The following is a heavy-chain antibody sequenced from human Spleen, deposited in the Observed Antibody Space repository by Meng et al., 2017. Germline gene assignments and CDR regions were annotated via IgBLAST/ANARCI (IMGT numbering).Heavy chain of an antibody. V-gene: IGHV4-4*02. J-gene: IGHJ4*02. CDR3: ARVGESGDSLDS. CDR1: GASISSANW. D-gene: IGHD2-21*01. CDR2: IYHSGST. Sequence: HVQLTDSGPGLVQPAGTRSLPFAVSGASISSANWWSWVRQPPGKGLEWIGEIYHSGSTNYSPSLKSRVTILVDKSKNEFSLDLSSVTAADTAVYYCARVGESGDSLDSWGQGTLVTVSS.